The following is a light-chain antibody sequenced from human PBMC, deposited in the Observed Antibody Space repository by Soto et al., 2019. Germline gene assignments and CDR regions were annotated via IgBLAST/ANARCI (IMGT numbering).Light chain of an antibody. CDR3: QKYNSLPFT. CDR2: DAS. CDR1: QNINNY. J-gene: IGKJ3*01. Sequence: DIQMTQSPSSLSASVGDRVTITCQASQNINNYLNWYQQKPGRAPKLLIYDASNLEAGVPSRFRGSGSGTDFTLTISGLQPEDVAIYYCQKYNSLPFTFGPGTKVEIQ. V-gene: IGKV1-33*01.